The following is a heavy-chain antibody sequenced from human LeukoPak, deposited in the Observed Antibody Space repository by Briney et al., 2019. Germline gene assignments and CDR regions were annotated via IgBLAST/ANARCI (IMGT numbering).Heavy chain of an antibody. CDR3: ASYTLWYGDS. J-gene: IGHJ4*02. D-gene: IGHD3-10*01. CDR1: GDSVSSNSAA. Sequence: SQTLSLTCAISGDSVSSNSAAWNWIRQSPSRGLEWLGRTYYTSKWHSDYAPSVKGRITINADTSKNQFSLQLNSVTPEDTAVYYCASYTLWYGDSWGQGTLVTVSS. CDR2: TYYTSKWHS. V-gene: IGHV6-1*01.